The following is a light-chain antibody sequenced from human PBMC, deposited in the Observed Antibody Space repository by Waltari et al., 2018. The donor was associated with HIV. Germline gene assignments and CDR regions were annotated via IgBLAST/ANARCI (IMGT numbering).Light chain of an antibody. CDR2: GAS. CDR1: QSVSSSY. J-gene: IGKJ5*01. Sequence: ELVLTQSPGTMSLSLGERATLSCRASQSVSSSYLAWYQQKPGQAPRLLIYGASSRATGIPDRFSGSGSGTDFTLTISRLEPEDFAVYYCQQYGSSPPITFGQGTRLEIK. CDR3: QQYGSSPPIT. V-gene: IGKV3-20*01.